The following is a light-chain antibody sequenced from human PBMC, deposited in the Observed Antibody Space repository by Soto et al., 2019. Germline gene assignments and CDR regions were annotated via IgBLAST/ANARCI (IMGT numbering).Light chain of an antibody. J-gene: IGKJ1*01. CDR3: QRYGSSPPWT. Sequence: EIVLTQSPGTLSLSPGERATLSCRASQSVSNNYLAWYQQKPGQAPRLLLYGASNRATGIPARFSGSGSGTEFALTISRLEPEDFAVYYCQRYGSSPPWTFGQGTKVDIK. V-gene: IGKV3-20*01. CDR2: GAS. CDR1: QSVSNNY.